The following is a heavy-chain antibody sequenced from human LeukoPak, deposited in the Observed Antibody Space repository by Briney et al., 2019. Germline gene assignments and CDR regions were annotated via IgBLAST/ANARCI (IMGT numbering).Heavy chain of an antibody. CDR1: GFTFSSYE. V-gene: IGHV3-48*03. D-gene: IGHD6-19*01. Sequence: PGGSLRLSCAASGFTFSSYEMNWVRQAPGKGLEWVSYISSSGSTIYYADSVKGRLTISRDNAKNSLYLQMNSLRAEDTAVYYCAREGGSGWYSNWFDPWGQGTLVTVSS. CDR2: ISSSGSTI. J-gene: IGHJ5*02. CDR3: AREGGSGWYSNWFDP.